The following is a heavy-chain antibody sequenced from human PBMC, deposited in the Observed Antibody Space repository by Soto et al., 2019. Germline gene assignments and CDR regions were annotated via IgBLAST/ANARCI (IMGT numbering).Heavy chain of an antibody. J-gene: IGHJ3*02. CDR3: AKDGRGVAAAGGDAFDI. V-gene: IGHV3-23*01. CDR1: GFTFSNSA. D-gene: IGHD6-13*01. Sequence: PGGSLRLSCAASGFTFSNSAVSWARQAPGKGLEWVSAISGSGGSTYYADSVKGRFTISRDNSKNTLYLQMNSLRAEDTAVYYCAKDGRGVAAAGGDAFDIWGQGTMVTVSS. CDR2: ISGSGGST.